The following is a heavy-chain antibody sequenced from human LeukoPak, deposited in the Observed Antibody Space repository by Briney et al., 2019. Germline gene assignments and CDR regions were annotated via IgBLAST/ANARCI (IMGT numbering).Heavy chain of an antibody. J-gene: IGHJ4*02. CDR1: GFTFGSYA. V-gene: IGHV3-23*01. Sequence: GGSLLLSCAASGFTFGSYAMYWVRPAPGKGLEWVSGIFGSGGSAHYADSVKGRFTISRDNSKNTVYLQMDSLRAEDTATYYCAKTTTGYSSGRYPAWPIDYWGQGTLVTVSS. CDR2: IFGSGGSA. D-gene: IGHD2-15*01. CDR3: AKTTTGYSSGRYPAWPIDY.